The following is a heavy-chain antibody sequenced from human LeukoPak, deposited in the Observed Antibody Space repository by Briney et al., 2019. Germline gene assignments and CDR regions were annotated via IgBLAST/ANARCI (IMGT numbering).Heavy chain of an antibody. V-gene: IGHV3-23*01. J-gene: IGHJ4*02. D-gene: IGHD6-19*01. CDR3: AKEVGGSVAGRFDY. CDR1: GFTFSSYA. CDR2: ISGSGGIT. Sequence: GGSLRLSCAASGFTFSSYAMSWVRQAPGKGLEWVSAISGSGGITYYADSVKGRFTISRDNSKNTLSLQMNSLRAEDTAVYYCAKEVGGSVAGRFDYWGQGTLVTVSS.